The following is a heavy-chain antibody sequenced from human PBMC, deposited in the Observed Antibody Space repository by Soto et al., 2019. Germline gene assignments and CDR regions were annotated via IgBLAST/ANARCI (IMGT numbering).Heavy chain of an antibody. D-gene: IGHD1-20*01. CDR1: GSSVSSPTYY. J-gene: IGHJ6*02. CDR3: AKTRDNSINYYYALDV. Sequence: PSETLSLTCTVSGSSVSSPTYYWNWIRQPQGKPLEWIGYIYYSGSTNYNPSLKSRVTISLNTSNDQFSLKLSSVTAADTAVYYCAKTRDNSINYYYALDVWGPGTTVTVSS. V-gene: IGHV4-61*01. CDR2: IYYSGST.